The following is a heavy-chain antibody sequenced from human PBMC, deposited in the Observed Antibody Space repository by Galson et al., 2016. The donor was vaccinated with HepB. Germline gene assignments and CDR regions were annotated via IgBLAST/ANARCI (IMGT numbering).Heavy chain of an antibody. D-gene: IGHD3-10*01. V-gene: IGHV3-7*04. J-gene: IGHJ2*01. Sequence: LRLSCAASGYTFSSYWMSWVRQAPGKGLEWVANIKRDGAEIYYIDSVRGRFTISRDNANNSMHLQMNSLRAEDTAVYFCVRDTSSGWSFDLWGRGTLVTVSS. CDR1: GYTFSSYW. CDR2: IKRDGAEI. CDR3: VRDTSSGWSFDL.